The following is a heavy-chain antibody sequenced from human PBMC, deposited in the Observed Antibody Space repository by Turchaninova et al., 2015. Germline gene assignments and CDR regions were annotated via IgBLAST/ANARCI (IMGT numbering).Heavy chain of an antibody. D-gene: IGHD3-3*01. CDR3: ARDGRLTIFGGFDY. V-gene: IGHV1-18*01. CDR2: ITAYNGNT. J-gene: IGHJ4*02. CDR1: GYTLTEYV. Sequence: QVNMVQSGAGVKKPGGDVKVSGKAVGYTLTEYVIRWVGQAPVQWLWWMGWITAYNGNTNYAQSLQGRVTMTTDTSTSTAYMELRSLRSDDTAIYYCARDGRLTIFGGFDYWGQGTLVTVSS.